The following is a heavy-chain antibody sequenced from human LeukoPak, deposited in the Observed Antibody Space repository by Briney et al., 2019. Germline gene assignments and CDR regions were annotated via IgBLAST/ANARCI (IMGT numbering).Heavy chain of an antibody. V-gene: IGHV1-69*06. CDR1: GGTFSSYA. D-gene: IGHD5-18*01. CDR3: ARVTGGGYSYGYDY. J-gene: IGHJ4*02. CDR2: IIPIFGTA. Sequence: ASVKVSCTASGGTFSSYAISWVRQAPGQGLEWMGGIIPIFGTANYAQKFQGRVTITADKSTSTAYMELSSLRSEDTAVYYCARVTGGGYSYGYDYWGQGTLVTVSS.